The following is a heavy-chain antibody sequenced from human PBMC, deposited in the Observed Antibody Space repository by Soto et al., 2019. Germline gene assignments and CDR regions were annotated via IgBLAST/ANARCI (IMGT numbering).Heavy chain of an antibody. CDR2: ISAYNGNT. V-gene: IGHV1-18*04. D-gene: IGHD3-22*01. CDR1: GYTFTSYG. CDR3: ARDIRGYYDSSGYYDY. J-gene: IGHJ4*02. Sequence: EASVKVSCKASGYTFTSYGISWVRQAPGQGLEWMGWISAYNGNTNYAQKLQGRVTMTTDTSTSTAYMELRSLRSDDTAVYYCARDIRGYYDSSGYYDYWGQGTLVTVSS.